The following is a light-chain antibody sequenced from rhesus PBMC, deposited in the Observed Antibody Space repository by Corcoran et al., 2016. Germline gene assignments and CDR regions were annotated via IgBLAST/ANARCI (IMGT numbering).Light chain of an antibody. Sequence: ETVLTQSPATLSLSPGEKATLSGRASQSVGSNLAWYQQKPGQAPKLLTYEASSRATNIPDRFSGSWAGTECTLTISCMEPEDVGLYCCHLYDNWISFGQGTKVEIK. CDR2: EAS. V-gene: IGKV3-42*02. CDR3: HLYDNWIS. J-gene: IGKJ2*01. CDR1: QSVGSN.